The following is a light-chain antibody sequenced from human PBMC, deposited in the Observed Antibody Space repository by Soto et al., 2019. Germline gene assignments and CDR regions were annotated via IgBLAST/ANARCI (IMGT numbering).Light chain of an antibody. J-gene: IGKJ4*01. V-gene: IGKV3-15*01. CDR3: QQYDNWPLT. CDR1: QSVTSN. CDR2: GAS. Sequence: EIVMTQSPAILSVSSGERATLSCRASQSVTSNLAWYQQKSGQTPRLLIYGASTRAADIPARFSGGGSGTEFTLTIRSLQSEDFAVYYCQQYDNWPLTFGGGTKVEI.